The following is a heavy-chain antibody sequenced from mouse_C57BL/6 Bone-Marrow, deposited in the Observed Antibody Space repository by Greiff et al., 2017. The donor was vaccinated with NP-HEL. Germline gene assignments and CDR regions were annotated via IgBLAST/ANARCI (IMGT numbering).Heavy chain of an antibody. Sequence: VQLQQPGAELVKPGASVKMSCKASGYTFTSYWITWVKQRPGQGLEWIGRIDPEDGETKYAPKFQGKATITADTSSNTAYLQLSSLASEDTAVYYCARSTAGGYAMDYWGQGTSVTVSS. CDR2: IDPEDGET. D-gene: IGHD1-2*01. V-gene: IGHV14-2*01. CDR3: ARSTAGGYAMDY. J-gene: IGHJ4*01. CDR1: GYTFTSYW.